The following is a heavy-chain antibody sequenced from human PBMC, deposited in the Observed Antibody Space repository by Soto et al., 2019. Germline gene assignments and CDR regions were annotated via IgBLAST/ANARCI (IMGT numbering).Heavy chain of an antibody. CDR2: INAGNGNT. V-gene: IGHV1-3*01. D-gene: IGHD5-18*01. CDR3: AALDTAMVKTAGY. CDR1: GYTFTSYA. Sequence: ASVKVSCKASGYTFTSYAIHWVRQAPGQRLEWMGWINAGNGNTKYSQKFQDRVTITRDTSASTAYMELNSLRAEDTAVYYCAALDTAMVKTAGYWGQGTLVTVSS. J-gene: IGHJ4*02.